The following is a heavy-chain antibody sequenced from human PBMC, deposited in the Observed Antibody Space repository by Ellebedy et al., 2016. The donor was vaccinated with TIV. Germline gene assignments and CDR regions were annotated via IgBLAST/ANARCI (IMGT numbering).Heavy chain of an antibody. CDR1: GYSIRSGYY. V-gene: IGHV4-38-2*02. Sequence: SETLSLXXTVSGYSIRSGYYWGWIWQPPGKGLDWIGNIYHSGSTYYNPSLRSRVTLSLDTSKNQLSLKLSSVTAADTAVYYCARTDLRYGMDVWGQGTTVTVSS. CDR2: IYHSGST. J-gene: IGHJ6*02. D-gene: IGHD3/OR15-3a*01. CDR3: ARTDLRYGMDV.